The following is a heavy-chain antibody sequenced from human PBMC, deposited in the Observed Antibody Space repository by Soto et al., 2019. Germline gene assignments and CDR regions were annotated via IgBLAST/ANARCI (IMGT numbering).Heavy chain of an antibody. CDR2: ISAYNGNT. V-gene: IGHV1-18*01. Sequence: GASVKVSCKASGYTFTSYGISWVRQAPGQGLEWMGWISAYNGNTNYAQKLQGRVTMTTDTSTSTAYMELRSLRSDDTVVYYCAREGCSGGSCYLRDAFDIWGQGTMVTVSS. D-gene: IGHD2-15*01. J-gene: IGHJ3*02. CDR3: AREGCSGGSCYLRDAFDI. CDR1: GYTFTSYG.